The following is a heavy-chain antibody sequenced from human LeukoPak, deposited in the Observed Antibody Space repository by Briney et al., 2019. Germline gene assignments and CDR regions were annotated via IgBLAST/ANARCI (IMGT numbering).Heavy chain of an antibody. D-gene: IGHD3-10*01. Sequence: GGSLKLSCAASGFNFNYYAMTWVRQAPGKGLKWVSGIGGSGIRTYYADSVRGRFTVSRDNSKNILTLHLSSLRVEDTALYYCAKDRFGHTDQRPLAVDSWGQGTLVIVSS. CDR1: GFNFNYYA. V-gene: IGHV3-23*01. CDR2: IGGSGIRT. J-gene: IGHJ4*02. CDR3: AKDRFGHTDQRPLAVDS.